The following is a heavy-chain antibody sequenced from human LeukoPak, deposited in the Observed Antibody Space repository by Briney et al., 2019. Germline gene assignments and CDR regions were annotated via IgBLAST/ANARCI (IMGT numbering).Heavy chain of an antibody. CDR1: GGTFSSYA. CDR2: IIPILGIA. V-gene: IGHV1-69*04. D-gene: IGHD2-2*01. J-gene: IGHJ4*02. CDR3: ASRHCSSTSCYGY. Sequence: GASVKVSCKASGGTFSSYAISWVRQAPGQGLEWMGRIIPILGIANYAQKFQGRVTITADKSTSTAYMELSSLRSEDTAVYYYASRHCSSTSCYGYWGQGTLVTVSS.